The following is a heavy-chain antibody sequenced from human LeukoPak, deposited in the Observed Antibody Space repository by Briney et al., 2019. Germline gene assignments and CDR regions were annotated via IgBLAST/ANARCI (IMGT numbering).Heavy chain of an antibody. Sequence: QTGGSLRLSCAASGFTFSSKWMSWVRQAPGKGLEWVANIKYDGSEKYYVDSVKGRFTISRDNAKNSLYLQMNSLRAEDTAVYYCARFEVAVAGLDYWGQGTLVTVSS. CDR2: IKYDGSEK. CDR1: GFTFSSKW. CDR3: ARFEVAVAGLDY. J-gene: IGHJ4*02. D-gene: IGHD6-19*01. V-gene: IGHV3-7*01.